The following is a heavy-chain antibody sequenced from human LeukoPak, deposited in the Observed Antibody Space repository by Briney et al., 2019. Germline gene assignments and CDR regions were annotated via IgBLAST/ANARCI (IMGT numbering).Heavy chain of an antibody. CDR2: INPSGGGT. Sequence: ASVKVSCKASGYTFTSYYMHWVRQAPGQELEWMGIINPSGGGTSYAQKFQGRVTMTRDTSTSTVYMEVSSLRSDDTAVYYCARGTIVGATTPYYYGMDVWGQGTTVTVSS. CDR3: ARGTIVGATTPYYYGMDV. J-gene: IGHJ6*02. D-gene: IGHD1-26*01. V-gene: IGHV1-46*01. CDR1: GYTFTSYY.